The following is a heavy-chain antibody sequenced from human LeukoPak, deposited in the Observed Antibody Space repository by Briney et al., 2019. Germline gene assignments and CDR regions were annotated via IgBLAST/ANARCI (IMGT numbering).Heavy chain of an antibody. CDR2: IHSSGST. CDR3: AKRWGRGFRGGEDAFEM. V-gene: IGHV4-4*07. J-gene: IGHJ3*02. CDR1: DGYISNYY. D-gene: IGHD3-16*01. Sequence: PSETLSLTCSVSDGYISNYYLSWIRQPAGKRLEWIGRIHSSGSTSYNPSLKSRATMSIDTSQSQFSLKLSSVTAADTAVYSCAKRWGRGFRGGEDAFEMWGQGTLVTVSS.